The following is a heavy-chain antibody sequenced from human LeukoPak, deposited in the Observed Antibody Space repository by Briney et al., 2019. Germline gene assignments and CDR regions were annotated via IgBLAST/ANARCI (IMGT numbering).Heavy chain of an antibody. Sequence: SETLSLTCAVYGGSFSGYYWSWIRQPPGKGLEWIGEINHSGSTNYNPSLKSRVTISVDTSKNQFSLKLSSVTAADTAVYYCATPLHYYGSGSFFGSYKDHYFDYWGQGTLVTVSS. J-gene: IGHJ4*02. CDR2: INHSGST. CDR1: GGSFSGYY. D-gene: IGHD3-10*01. CDR3: ATPLHYYGSGSFFGSYKDHYFDY. V-gene: IGHV4-34*01.